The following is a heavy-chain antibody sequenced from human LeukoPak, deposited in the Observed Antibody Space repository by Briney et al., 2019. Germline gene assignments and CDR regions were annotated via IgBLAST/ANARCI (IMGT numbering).Heavy chain of an antibody. J-gene: IGHJ6*02. CDR2: IWYDGSNK. D-gene: IGHD4-11*01. CDR1: GFTFSSYG. Sequence: GGSLRLSCAASGFTFSSYGMHWVRQAPGKGLEWVAVIWYDGSNKYYTHSVKGRFTISRDNSKNTLYLQMNSLRAEDTAVYYCARDEASVTGWYYYGMDVWGQGTTVTVSS. CDR3: ARDEASVTGWYYYGMDV. V-gene: IGHV3-33*01.